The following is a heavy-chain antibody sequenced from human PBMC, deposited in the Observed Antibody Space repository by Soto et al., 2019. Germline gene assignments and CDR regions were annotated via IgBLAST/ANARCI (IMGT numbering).Heavy chain of an antibody. D-gene: IGHD6-6*01. CDR1: GLTFSTYS. CDR2: ISSGSITI. J-gene: IGHJ5*02. Sequence: EVQLVESGGGSVQPGGSLRLSCVVSGLTFSTYSMNWVRQAPGKGLEWVAYISSGSITIYYADSVKGRFTISRDDAKNSLYLQMNSLRDEDAAVYYCARVGLVPDNNWFDPWGQGTLVTVSA. V-gene: IGHV3-48*02. CDR3: ARVGLVPDNNWFDP.